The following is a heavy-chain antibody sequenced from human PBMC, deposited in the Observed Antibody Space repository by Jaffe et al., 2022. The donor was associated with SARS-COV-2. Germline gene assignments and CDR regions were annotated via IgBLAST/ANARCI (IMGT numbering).Heavy chain of an antibody. V-gene: IGHV3-21*01. Sequence: EVQLVESGGGLVKPGGSLRLSCAASGFTFSSYSMNWVRQAPGKGLEWVSSISSSSSYIYYADSVKGRFTISRDNAKNSLYLQMNSLRAEDTAVYYCAREGAILTGYSNWGQGTLVTVSS. J-gene: IGHJ4*02. D-gene: IGHD3-9*01. CDR3: AREGAILTGYSN. CDR1: GFTFSSYS. CDR2: ISSSSSYI.